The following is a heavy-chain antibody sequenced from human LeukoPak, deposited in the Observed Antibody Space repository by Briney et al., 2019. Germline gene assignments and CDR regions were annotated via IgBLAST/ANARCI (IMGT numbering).Heavy chain of an antibody. Sequence: GGSLRLSCAASGFTFSSYEMNWVRQAPGKGLEWVSTLSGSGGSTYYADSVKGRFTISRDNSKNTLYLQMNSLRAEDTAVYYCAKDHSLSLWFGESFDYWGQGTLVTVSS. V-gene: IGHV3-23*01. CDR2: LSGSGGST. CDR1: GFTFSSYE. D-gene: IGHD3-10*01. J-gene: IGHJ4*02. CDR3: AKDHSLSLWFGESFDY.